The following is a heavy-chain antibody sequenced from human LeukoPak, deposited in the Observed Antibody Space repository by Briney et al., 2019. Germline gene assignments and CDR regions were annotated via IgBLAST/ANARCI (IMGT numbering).Heavy chain of an antibody. CDR2: ISPDGSSA. CDR3: ARVSFCPRCHFDY. D-gene: IGHD2/OR15-2a*01. V-gene: IGHV3-74*03. J-gene: IGHJ4*02. CDR1: GFSFRSYW. Sequence: GGSLRLSCAASGFSFRSYWMHCVRQAPGKGLVWVARISPDGSSALSADSVRGRFTISRDNADNTLYLQLNSLRAEDTAVYYCARVSFCPRCHFDYWGQGTLVTVSS.